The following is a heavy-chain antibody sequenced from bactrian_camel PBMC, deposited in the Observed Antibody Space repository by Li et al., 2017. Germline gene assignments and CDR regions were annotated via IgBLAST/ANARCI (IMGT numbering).Heavy chain of an antibody. CDR2: IDANGVTT. V-gene: IGHV3S1*01. D-gene: IGHD2*01. Sequence: HVQLVESGGGSVQAGGSLRLSCAASGYTYSSYCMGWFRQAPGKGLEWVATIDANGVTTYYPSRLEGRFTISRDNAKNTLYLQLNDLKTEDTAMYYCARDEGWTTETPETKGTQVTVS. J-gene: IGHJ4*01. CDR1: GYTYSSYC.